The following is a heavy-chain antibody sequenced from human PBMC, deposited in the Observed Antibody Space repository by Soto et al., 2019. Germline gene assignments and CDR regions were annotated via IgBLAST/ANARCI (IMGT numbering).Heavy chain of an antibody. CDR3: GRQIYDSSGYYYAY. V-gene: IGHV4-34*01. CDR2: INHRGST. D-gene: IGHD3-22*01. Sequence: SETLSLTCAVYGGSFSGYYWSWIRQPPGKGLEWLGEINHRGSTNYNPSLKSRVTISVDKSKSQLSLKLSSVTAPDTAVYYCGRQIYDSSGYYYAYWGQGTLVTVSS. CDR1: GGSFSGYY. J-gene: IGHJ4*02.